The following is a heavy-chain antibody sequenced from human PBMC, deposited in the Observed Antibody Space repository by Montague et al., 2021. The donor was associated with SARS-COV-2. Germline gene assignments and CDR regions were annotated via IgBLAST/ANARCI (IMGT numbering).Heavy chain of an antibody. CDR2: ISSSSSYI. D-gene: IGHD3-9*01. V-gene: IGHV3-21*01. Sequence: SLRLSCAASGFTFSSYSMNWVRQAPGKGLEWVSSISSSSSYIYYADSVKGRFTISRDNAKNSLYLQMNSLRAEDTAVYYCARDSNDILTGYYAFDIWGQGTMVTVPS. CDR3: ARDSNDILTGYYAFDI. CDR1: GFTFSSYS. J-gene: IGHJ3*02.